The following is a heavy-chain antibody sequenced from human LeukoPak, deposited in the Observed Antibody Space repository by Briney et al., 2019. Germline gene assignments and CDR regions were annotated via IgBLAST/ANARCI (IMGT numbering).Heavy chain of an antibody. V-gene: IGHV1-69*04. D-gene: IGHD2-8*01. CDR2: IIPILGIA. CDR3: ARDSEWSLYGMDV. Sequence: VASVKVSCKAYGGTFSSYAISWVRQAPGQGIEWMGRIIPILGIANYAQKFQGRVTITADKSTSTAYMELSSLRSEDTAVYYCARDSEWSLYGMDVWGQGTTVTVSS. J-gene: IGHJ6*02. CDR1: GGTFSSYA.